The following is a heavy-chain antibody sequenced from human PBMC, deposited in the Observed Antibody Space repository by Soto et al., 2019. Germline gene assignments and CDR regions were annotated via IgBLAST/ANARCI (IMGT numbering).Heavy chain of an antibody. V-gene: IGHV3-23*01. CDR3: ARDGSSRDGYNQYDY. J-gene: IGHJ4*02. D-gene: IGHD5-12*01. Sequence: PGGSLRLSCAASGCTFSTYAMAWVRQAPGKGLEWVSGVSASGLNTDYADPVKGRFYISRDNSKNTLYLHMNSLRAEDTAVYYCARDGSSRDGYNQYDYWGQGTLVTVSS. CDR2: VSASGLNT. CDR1: GCTFSTYA.